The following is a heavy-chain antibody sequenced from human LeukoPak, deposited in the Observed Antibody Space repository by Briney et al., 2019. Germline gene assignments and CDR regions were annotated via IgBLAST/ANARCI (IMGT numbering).Heavy chain of an antibody. CDR3: AKDKTRELSRGAFDI. V-gene: IGHV3-9*03. J-gene: IGHJ3*02. Sequence: PGRSLRLSCAASGFTFDDYAMHWVRQAPGKGLEWVSGISWNSGSIGYADSVKGRFTISRDNAKNSLYLQMNSLRAEDMALYYCAKDKTRELSRGAFDIWGQGTMVTVSS. CDR1: GFTFDDYA. D-gene: IGHD1-26*01. CDR2: ISWNSGSI.